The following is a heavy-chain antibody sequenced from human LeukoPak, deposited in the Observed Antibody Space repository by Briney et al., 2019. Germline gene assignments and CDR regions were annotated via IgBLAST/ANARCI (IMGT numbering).Heavy chain of an antibody. CDR2: IYHSGST. V-gene: IGHV4-38-2*02. J-gene: IGHJ6*03. CDR3: ARAGYSYYYYMDV. CDR1: GYSISSGYY. D-gene: IGHD7-27*01. Sequence: PSETLSLTCTVSGYSISSGYYWGWIRQPPGKGLEWIGSIYHSGSTYYNPSLKSRVTISVDTSKNQFSLKLSSVTAADTAVYYCARAGYSYYYYMDVWGKGTTVTISS.